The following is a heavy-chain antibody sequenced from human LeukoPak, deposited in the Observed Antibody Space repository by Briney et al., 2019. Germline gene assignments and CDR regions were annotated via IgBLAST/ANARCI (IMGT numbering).Heavy chain of an antibody. CDR1: GFTFSSYG. CDR3: ARDKPSYYMDV. J-gene: IGHJ6*03. V-gene: IGHV3-48*04. CDR2: ISSSGSTI. Sequence: PGRSLRLSCAASGFTFSSYGMNWVRQAPGKGLEWVSYISSSGSTIYYADSVKGRFTISRDNAKNSLYLQMNSLRAEDTAVYYCARDKPSYYMDVWGKGTTVTVSS.